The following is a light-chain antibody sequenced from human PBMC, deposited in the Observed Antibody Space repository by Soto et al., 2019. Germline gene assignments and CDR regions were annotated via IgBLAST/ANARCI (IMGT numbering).Light chain of an antibody. Sequence: EIVMTQSPATLSVSPGERATLSCRASQSVSSNLAWYQQKPGQAPRLLIYRASTRATGIPARFSVSASGTEFTLPISSLQSEDFAIYFCQQYNNWPPDRTFGQGTKVEIK. J-gene: IGKJ1*01. CDR1: QSVSSN. V-gene: IGKV3-15*01. CDR3: QQYNNWPPDRT. CDR2: RAS.